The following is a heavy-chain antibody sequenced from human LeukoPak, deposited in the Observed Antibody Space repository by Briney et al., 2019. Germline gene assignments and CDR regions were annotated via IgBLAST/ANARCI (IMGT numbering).Heavy chain of an antibody. CDR3: AREVAPLYFHYGMDV. Sequence: GKSLRLSCAASGFTFSSYGMHWVRQAPGKGLEWVAVTWYDGRNNYYAASVKGRFTISRDDSKTTVYLLMNSLRAEDTAVYYCAREVAPLYFHYGMDVWGEGSTVTVSS. D-gene: IGHD2-21*01. CDR2: TWYDGRNN. CDR1: GFTFSSYG. V-gene: IGHV3-33*01. J-gene: IGHJ6*01.